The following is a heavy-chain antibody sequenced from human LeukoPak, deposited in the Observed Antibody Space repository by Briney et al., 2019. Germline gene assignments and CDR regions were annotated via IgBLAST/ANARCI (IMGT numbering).Heavy chain of an antibody. CDR2: IFYSGTT. Sequence: PSETLSLTCNLSGDPISSDYWSWIRQPPGKSLEWIGFIFYSGTTNYNPSLQSRVTISVDTSKNQFSLKLSSVTAADTAVYYCARTRPQDDSTSYMYGWGKGITVTVSS. CDR3: ARTRPQDDSTSYMYG. CDR1: GDPISSDY. J-gene: IGHJ6*03. V-gene: IGHV4-59*08. D-gene: IGHD1-1*01.